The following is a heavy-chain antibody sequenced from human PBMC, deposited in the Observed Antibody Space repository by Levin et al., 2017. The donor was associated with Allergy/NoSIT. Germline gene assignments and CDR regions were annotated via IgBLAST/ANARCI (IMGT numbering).Heavy chain of an antibody. Sequence: KAGESLKISCKASGYTFTSYDINWVRQATGQGLEWMGWMDPETSGTGYAQKFQGRVTMTRDTSINTAYMELSSLRSEDAAVYYCARIFQRRHCSSTSCYANAFDMWGQGTMVTVSS. CDR2: MDPETSGT. V-gene: IGHV1-8*01. CDR3: ARIFQRRHCSSTSCYANAFDM. CDR1: GYTFTSYD. J-gene: IGHJ3*02. D-gene: IGHD2-2*01.